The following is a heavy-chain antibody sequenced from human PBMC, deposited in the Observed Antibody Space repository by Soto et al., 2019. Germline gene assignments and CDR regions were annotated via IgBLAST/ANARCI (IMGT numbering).Heavy chain of an antibody. CDR3: ARDLTLEPGENWFDP. Sequence: PSETLSLTCTVSGGSISSGDYYWSWIRQPPGKGLEWIGYIYYSGSTYYNPSLKSRVTISVDTSKNQFSLKLSSVTAADTAVYYCARDLTLEPGENWFDPWGQGTLVTVSS. V-gene: IGHV4-30-4*01. CDR2: IYYSGST. J-gene: IGHJ5*02. D-gene: IGHD1-1*01. CDR1: GGSISSGDYY.